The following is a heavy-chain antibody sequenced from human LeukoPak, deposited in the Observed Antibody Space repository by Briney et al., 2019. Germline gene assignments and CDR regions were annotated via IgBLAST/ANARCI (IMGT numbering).Heavy chain of an antibody. D-gene: IGHD1-1*01. Sequence: GGSLRLSCAASGFTFSSYAMSWLRQAPGKGLEWVSDISGSGGSTYSAAYVKGRFIICRDNSKTTLYLQMNSLRAEDTAVYYCAKDQGMRQVWNWFDSCGRGTLVTVSS. V-gene: IGHV3-23*01. CDR1: GFTFSSYA. J-gene: IGHJ5*01. CDR2: ISGSGGST. CDR3: AKDQGMRQVWNWFDS.